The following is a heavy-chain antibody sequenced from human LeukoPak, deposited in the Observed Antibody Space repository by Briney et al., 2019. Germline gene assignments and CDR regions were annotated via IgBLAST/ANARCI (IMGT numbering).Heavy chain of an antibody. CDR2: ISGSGGST. CDR1: GFTFSSYA. D-gene: IGHD6-19*01. J-gene: IGHJ4*02. CDR3: AKAPGSSGWYGDFDY. V-gene: IGHV3-23*01. Sequence: GGSLRLSCAASGFTFSSYAMSWVRQAPGKGLEWVSAISGSGGSTYYADSVKGRFTISRDNSKNTLYLQMDSLRAEDTAVYYCAKAPGSSGWYGDFDYWGQGTLVTVSS.